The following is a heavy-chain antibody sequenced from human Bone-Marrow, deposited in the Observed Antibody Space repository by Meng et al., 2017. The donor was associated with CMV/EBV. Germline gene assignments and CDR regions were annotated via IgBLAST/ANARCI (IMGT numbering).Heavy chain of an antibody. V-gene: IGHV3-33*01. CDR1: GFAFSTYG. CDR2: IKSDGSKN. J-gene: IGHJ3*01. D-gene: IGHD7-27*01. CDR3: ARKAWSWGALDF. Sequence: GGSLRLSCAASGFAFSTYGMHWVRQAPGRGLEWVTSIKSDGSKNYCVDSVKGRFTISRDNSKNTLYLQMNNLRAEDTALYYCARKAWSWGALDFWGQATKVTVSS.